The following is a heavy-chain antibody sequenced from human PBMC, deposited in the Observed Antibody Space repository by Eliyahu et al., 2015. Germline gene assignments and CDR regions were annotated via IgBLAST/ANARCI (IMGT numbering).Heavy chain of an antibody. Sequence: EVRLVESGGGLVQPGRSLRLSCTTTGFTFSDYSMRWFRQSPGKGLEWVGFIRTQEYGGTPDYAASVQGRFSISRDDSKNITYLQMNSLKTEDTAIYYCSRDRGNTAMIRCDYWGQGTLVTVSS. D-gene: IGHD5-18*01. V-gene: IGHV3-49*03. CDR3: SRDRGNTAMIRCDY. J-gene: IGHJ4*02. CDR2: IRTQEYGGTP. CDR1: GFTFSDYS.